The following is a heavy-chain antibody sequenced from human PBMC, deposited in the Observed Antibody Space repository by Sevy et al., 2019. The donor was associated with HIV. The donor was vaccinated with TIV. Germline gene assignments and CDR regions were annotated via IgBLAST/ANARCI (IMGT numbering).Heavy chain of an antibody. Sequence: GGSLRLSCAASGFTFTNYAMNWVRQAPGQGLEWVSGISDSGDTTHYAETVKGRFTISRDNSKNTVSLQMSSLRAEDTAIYYCAKLPSTVMFREKGYWGQGTRVTVSS. CDR3: AKLPSTVMFREKGY. D-gene: IGHD3-10*01. V-gene: IGHV3-23*01. CDR1: GFTFTNYA. CDR2: ISDSGDTT. J-gene: IGHJ4*02.